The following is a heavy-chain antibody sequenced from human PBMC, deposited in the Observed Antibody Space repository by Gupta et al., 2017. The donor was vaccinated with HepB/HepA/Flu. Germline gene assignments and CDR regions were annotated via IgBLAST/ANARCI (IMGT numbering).Heavy chain of an antibody. J-gene: IGHJ4*02. D-gene: IGHD6-13*01. Sequence: QVQLVQSGAEVKKPGASVKVSCKTSGYTFTDNHMHWVRQAPGQGLEWMGRINPKSGDTNYAQRFQGRVTLTRDTSISTAYMELSSLRSDDTAVYYCAHENWVYDYWGQGTLVTVSS. V-gene: IGHV1-2*02. CDR1: GYTFTDNH. CDR2: INPKSGDT. CDR3: AHENWVYDY.